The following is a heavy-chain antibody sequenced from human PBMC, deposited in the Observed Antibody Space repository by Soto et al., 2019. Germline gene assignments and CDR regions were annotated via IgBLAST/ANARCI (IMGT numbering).Heavy chain of an antibody. D-gene: IGHD6-13*01. V-gene: IGHV2-70*11. CDR1: RFSLSPSGIY. CDR3: ARIGYSSLFGY. Sequence: SGPTLVNPTQTLTLTCTFSRFSLSPSGIYVSWIRQPPGKALEWLAGIDWDDDKYYSTSLKTRLTISKDTSKNQVVLTMTNMDPVDTATYYCARIGYSSLFGYWGQGTLVTVSS. CDR2: IDWDDDK. J-gene: IGHJ4*02.